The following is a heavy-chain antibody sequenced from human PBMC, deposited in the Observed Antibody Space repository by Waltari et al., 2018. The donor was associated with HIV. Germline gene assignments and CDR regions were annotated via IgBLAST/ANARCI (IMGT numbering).Heavy chain of an antibody. J-gene: IGHJ6*02. Sequence: EVQLVESGGALVQLGGSLRLTCAASGFPFSCYSLHWVRQAPGKGLECVSYISSTSNTIYYADSVKGRFTVSRDNANNSLSLQMNSLRAEDTAVYFCAKEVVALPHYYYYGLDVWGQGTTVTVSS. CDR3: AKEVVALPHYYYYGLDV. CDR1: GFPFSCYS. CDR2: ISSTSNTI. V-gene: IGHV3-48*04. D-gene: IGHD2-15*01.